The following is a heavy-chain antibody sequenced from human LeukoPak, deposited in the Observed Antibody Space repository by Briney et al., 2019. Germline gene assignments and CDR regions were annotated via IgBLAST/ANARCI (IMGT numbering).Heavy chain of an antibody. D-gene: IGHD4-17*01. V-gene: IGHV3-30*02. CDR3: ARDLGDSFDY. J-gene: IGHJ4*02. CDR1: GFTFSSYG. Sequence: GGSLRLSCVASGFTFSSYGMNWVRQAPGKGLEWVAFIRYDGGNKYYADSVKGRFTISRDKSKNTLYLQMNSLKAEDTAVYYCARDLGDSFDYWGRGTLVTVSS. CDR2: IRYDGGNK.